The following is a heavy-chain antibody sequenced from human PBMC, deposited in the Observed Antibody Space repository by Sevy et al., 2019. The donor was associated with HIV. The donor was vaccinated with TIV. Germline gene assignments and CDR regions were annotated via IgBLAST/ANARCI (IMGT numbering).Heavy chain of an antibody. V-gene: IGHV4-59*08. CDR2: IYYNGHI. CDR3: AGENAWGRGYS. Sequence: SETLSLTCTVSGGYITSLYWNWIWQPPGKGLEWIANIYYNGHINYNPSLKSRVTLSLDTSKNQFSLRLSSVTAADTAMYYCAGENAWGRGYSWGQGSLVTVSS. J-gene: IGHJ4*02. D-gene: IGHD1-26*01. CDR1: GGYITSLY.